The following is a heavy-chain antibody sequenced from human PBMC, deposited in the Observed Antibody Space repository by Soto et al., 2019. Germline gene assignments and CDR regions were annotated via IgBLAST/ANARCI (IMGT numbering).Heavy chain of an antibody. CDR3: ARSIVVVTCFDY. J-gene: IGHJ4*02. CDR1: GYTFTSYA. D-gene: IGHD3-22*01. Sequence: QVQLVQSGAEVKKPGASVKVSCKASGYTFTSYAMHWVRQAPGQRLEWMGWINAGNGNTKYSQKFQGRVTITRDTSASTAYMELSSLRSEDTAVYYCARSIVVVTCFDYWGQGTLVTVSS. CDR2: INAGNGNT. V-gene: IGHV1-3*01.